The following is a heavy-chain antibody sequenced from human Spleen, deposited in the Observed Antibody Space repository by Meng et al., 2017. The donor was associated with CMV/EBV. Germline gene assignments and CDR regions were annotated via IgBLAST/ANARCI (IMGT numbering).Heavy chain of an antibody. J-gene: IGHJ4*02. Sequence: GGSLRLSCVASGFTSGDYAMHWVRQAPGKGLEWVSYISWNSDNIAYAESVKGRFTISRDNSKNRLYLQMNSLRAEDTAMYYCAGYPQTYPYSNSSWGQGTLVTVSS. CDR3: AGYPQTYPYSNSS. D-gene: IGHD6-13*01. CDR2: ISWNSDNI. V-gene: IGHV3-9*02. CDR1: GFTSGDYA.